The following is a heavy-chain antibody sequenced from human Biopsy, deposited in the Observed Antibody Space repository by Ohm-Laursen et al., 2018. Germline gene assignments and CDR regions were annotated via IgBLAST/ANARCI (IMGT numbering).Heavy chain of an antibody. CDR1: GGAFTNYA. Sequence: SSVKASCKVSGGAFTNYAINWVRLAPGHWLEWMGGIIIVSETAGYAERFQGRATITADVTTTTAYMDPTGLTSEDTAVYYCVAYPSSGFFENNDDFAMDVWGQGTTVIVSS. CDR3: VAYPSSGFFENNDDFAMDV. CDR2: IIIVSETA. V-gene: IGHV1-69*01. D-gene: IGHD6-19*01. J-gene: IGHJ6*02.